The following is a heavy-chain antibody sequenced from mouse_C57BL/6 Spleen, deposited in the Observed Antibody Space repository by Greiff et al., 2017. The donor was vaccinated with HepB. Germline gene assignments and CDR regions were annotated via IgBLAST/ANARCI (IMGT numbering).Heavy chain of an antibody. CDR3: ARSETVVAYYAMDY. D-gene: IGHD1-1*01. V-gene: IGHV1-81*01. J-gene: IGHJ4*01. CDR2: IYPRSGNT. Sequence: VQLQQSGAELARPGASVKLSCKASGYTFTSYGISWVKQRTGQGLEWIGEIYPRSGNTYYNEKFKGNATLTADKSSSTAYMELRSLTSEDSAVYFCARSETVVAYYAMDYWGQGTSVTVSS. CDR1: GYTFTSYG.